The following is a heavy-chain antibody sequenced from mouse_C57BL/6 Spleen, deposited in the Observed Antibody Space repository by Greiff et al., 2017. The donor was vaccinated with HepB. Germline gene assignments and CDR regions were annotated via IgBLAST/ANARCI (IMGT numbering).Heavy chain of an antibody. CDR3: ARGGYYGSRGFDY. CDR2: LDPSDSYT. D-gene: IGHD1-1*01. J-gene: IGHJ2*01. Sequence: QVQLQQPGAELVKPGASVKLSCKASGYTFTSYWMQWVKQRPGQGLEWIGELDPSDSYTNYNQKFKGKATLTVDTSSSTAYMQLSSLTSEDSAVYYCARGGYYGSRGFDYWGQGTTLTVSS. V-gene: IGHV1-50*01. CDR1: GYTFTSYW.